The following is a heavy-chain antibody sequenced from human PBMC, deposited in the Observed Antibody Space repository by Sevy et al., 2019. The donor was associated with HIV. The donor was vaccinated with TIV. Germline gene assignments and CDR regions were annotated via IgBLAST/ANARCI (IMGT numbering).Heavy chain of an antibody. CDR3: AKDAYYYNSSSYSLSQWYYGMDV. CDR2: ISGSGGGT. V-gene: IGHV3-23*01. D-gene: IGHD3-22*01. J-gene: IGHJ6*02. Sequence: GGSLRLSCAASGFTFSTYAMSWVRQAPGKGLEWVSVISGSGGGTYYADSVKGRFTISRDNSKNTMYLQMNSMRAGDSAVYYSAKDAYYYNSSSYSLSQWYYGMDVWGQGTTVTVSS. CDR1: GFTFSTYA.